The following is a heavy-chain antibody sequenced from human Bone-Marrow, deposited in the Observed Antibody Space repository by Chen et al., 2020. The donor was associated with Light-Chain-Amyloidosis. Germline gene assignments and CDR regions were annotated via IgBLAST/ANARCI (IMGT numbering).Heavy chain of an antibody. J-gene: IGHJ3*02. Sequence: EVQLVESGGGLVQPGGSLRLSCTASEFTFTNFWMIWVRQAPGKGLEWVANIKQDGSKTYYVDSVKGRFTISRDNAKNSLYLQMNSLRAEDTAVYYCARDRGWWTFDIWGQGTMVTVSS. CDR2: IKQDGSKT. D-gene: IGHD2-8*02. V-gene: IGHV3-7*01. CDR1: EFTFTNFW. CDR3: ARDRGWWTFDI.